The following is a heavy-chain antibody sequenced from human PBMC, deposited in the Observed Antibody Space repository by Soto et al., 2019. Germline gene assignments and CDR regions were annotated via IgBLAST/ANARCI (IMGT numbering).Heavy chain of an antibody. V-gene: IGHV3-30*03. CDR3: ARNDLTTDAIYGDYPGGAMDV. CDR1: GFTFSSYG. D-gene: IGHD4-17*01. CDR2: ISYDGSNK. J-gene: IGHJ6*02. Sequence: QVQLVESGGGVVQPGRSLRLSCAASGFTFSSYGMHWVRQAPGKGLEWVAVISYDGSNKYYADSVKGRFTISRDNSKNTLYLQMNSLRAEDTAVYYCARNDLTTDAIYGDYPGGAMDVWGQGTTVTVSS.